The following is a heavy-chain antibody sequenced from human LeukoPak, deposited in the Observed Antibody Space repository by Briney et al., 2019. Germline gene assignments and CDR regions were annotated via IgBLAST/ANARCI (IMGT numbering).Heavy chain of an antibody. V-gene: IGHV1-69*04. J-gene: IGHJ4*02. CDR2: IIPILGIA. CDR1: GGTFSSYA. CDR3: ARDRQPYSGYDLYS. Sequence: ASVKVSCKASGGTFSSYAISWVRQAPGQGLEWMGRIIPILGIANYAQKFQGRVTITADKSTSTAYMELSSLRSEDTAVYYCARDRQPYSGYDLYSWGQGTLVTVSS. D-gene: IGHD5-12*01.